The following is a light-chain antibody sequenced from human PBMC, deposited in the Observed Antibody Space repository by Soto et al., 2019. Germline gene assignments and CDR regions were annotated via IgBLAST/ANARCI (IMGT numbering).Light chain of an antibody. Sequence: QSALTQPASVSGAPGQSFTISCTGTSSDVGGYNYVSWYQQHPGKAPKLMIYDVSNRPSGVSNRFSGSKSGNTASLTISGLQAEDEADYYCSSYTSSSTLPYVFGTGTKVPVL. CDR2: DVS. CDR3: SSYTSSSTLPYV. V-gene: IGLV2-14*01. CDR1: SSDVGGYNY. J-gene: IGLJ1*01.